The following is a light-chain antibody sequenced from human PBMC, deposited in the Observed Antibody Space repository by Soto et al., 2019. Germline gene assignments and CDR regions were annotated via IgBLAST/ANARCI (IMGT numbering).Light chain of an antibody. CDR2: QDS. CDR3: QAWDSSPHVV. CDR1: KLGDKY. J-gene: IGLJ2*01. V-gene: IGLV3-1*01. Sequence: SYELTQPPSVSVSPGQTASITCSGDKLGDKYACWYQQKPGQSPVLVIYQDSKRPSGIPERFSGSNSGNTATLTISGTQAMDEAYYYCQAWDSSPHVVFGGGTKLTVL.